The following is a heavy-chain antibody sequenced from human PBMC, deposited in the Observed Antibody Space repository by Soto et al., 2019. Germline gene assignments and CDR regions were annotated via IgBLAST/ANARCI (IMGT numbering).Heavy chain of an antibody. CDR2: ISGGSGTI. D-gene: IGHD6-19*01. J-gene: IGHJ4*02. Sequence: GGSLRLSCAVSGFTFSGYSMNWVRQAPGKGLEWVSYISGGSGTIYYADSVKGRFTISRDNAKNSLFLQMNSLRDEDTAVYYCVRDRNSGWSFFDYWGQGALVTVSS. V-gene: IGHV3-48*02. CDR3: VRDRNSGWSFFDY. CDR1: GFTFSGYS.